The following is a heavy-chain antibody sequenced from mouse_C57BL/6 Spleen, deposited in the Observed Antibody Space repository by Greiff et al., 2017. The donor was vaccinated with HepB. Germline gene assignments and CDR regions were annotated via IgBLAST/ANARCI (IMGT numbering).Heavy chain of an antibody. CDR3: ARGWLLRYFDV. J-gene: IGHJ1*03. CDR2: IYPGDGDT. CDR1: GYAFSSSW. Sequence: VQVVESGPELVKPGASVKISCKASGYAFSSSWMNWVKQRPGKGLEWIGRIYPGDGDTNYNGKFKGKATLTADKSSSTAYMQLSSLTSEDSAVYFCARGWLLRYFDVWGTGTTVTVSS. V-gene: IGHV1-82*01. D-gene: IGHD2-3*01.